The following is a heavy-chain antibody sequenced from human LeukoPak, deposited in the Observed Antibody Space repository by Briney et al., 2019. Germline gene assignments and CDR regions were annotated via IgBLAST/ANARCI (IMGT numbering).Heavy chain of an antibody. D-gene: IGHD6-13*01. CDR1: GYTFTNYY. V-gene: IGHV1-46*01. CDR2: INPSGGST. CDR3: ARVPRRSLISSWHMDV. Sequence: GASVKVSCKASGYTFTNYYIHWVRQAPGQGLECMGIINPSGGSTSYAQKFQGRVTMTRDMSTSTVYMELSSLRSEDTAVYYCARVPRRSLISSWHMDVWGKGTTVTVSS. J-gene: IGHJ6*03.